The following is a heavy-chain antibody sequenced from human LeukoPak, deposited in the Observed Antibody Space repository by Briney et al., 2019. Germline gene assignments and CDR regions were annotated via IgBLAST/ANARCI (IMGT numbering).Heavy chain of an antibody. J-gene: IGHJ4*02. Sequence: GGSLRLSCAASGFTFSTSVIHWVRQAPGKGLEWGAVIWYEGSNEYYADSVKGRSTISRDNSKNTLYLQMNSLRAEDTAVYYCARRLGYYFDYWGQGTLVTVSS. CDR1: GFTFSTSV. CDR2: IWYEGSNE. CDR3: ARRLGYYFDY. V-gene: IGHV3-33*01. D-gene: IGHD5-12*01.